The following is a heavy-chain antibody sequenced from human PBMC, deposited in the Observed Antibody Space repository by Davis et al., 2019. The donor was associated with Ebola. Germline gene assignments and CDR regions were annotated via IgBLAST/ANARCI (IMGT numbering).Heavy chain of an antibody. CDR2: IKQDGSEK. CDR1: GFTFSSYW. CDR3: AKDLRTTSAFDI. D-gene: IGHD1-1*01. Sequence: GESLKISCAASGFTFSSYWMSWVRQAPGKGLEWVANIKQDGSEKYYVDSVKGRFTISRDNAKNSLYLQMNSLRAEDTAVYYCAKDLRTTSAFDIWGQGTMVTVSS. V-gene: IGHV3-7*01. J-gene: IGHJ3*02.